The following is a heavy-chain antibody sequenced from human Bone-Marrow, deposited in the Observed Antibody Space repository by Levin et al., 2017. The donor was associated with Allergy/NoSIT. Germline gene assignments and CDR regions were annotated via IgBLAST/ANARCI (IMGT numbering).Heavy chain of an antibody. CDR1: GFTFSDYY. V-gene: IGHV3-11*06. CDR3: ASSSVANNWFDP. J-gene: IGHJ5*02. Sequence: GESLKISCAASGFTFSDYYMSWIRQAPGKGLEWVSYISSSSSYTNYADSVKGRFTISRDNAKNSLYLQMNSLRAEDTAVYYCASSSVANNWFDPWGQGTLVTVSS. CDR2: ISSSSSYT. D-gene: IGHD6-19*01.